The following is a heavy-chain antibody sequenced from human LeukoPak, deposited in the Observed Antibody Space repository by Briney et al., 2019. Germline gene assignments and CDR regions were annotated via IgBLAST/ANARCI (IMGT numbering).Heavy chain of an antibody. J-gene: IGHJ4*02. CDR3: AKAVKDEDN. Sequence: GGSLRLSCAASGFTFSSYGMHWVRQAPGKGLEWVAVISYDGSNKYYADSVKGRFTISRDNSKNTLYLQMNSLRAEDTAVYYCAKAVKDEDNWGQGTLVTVSS. D-gene: IGHD2-15*01. V-gene: IGHV3-30*18. CDR2: ISYDGSNK. CDR1: GFTFSSYG.